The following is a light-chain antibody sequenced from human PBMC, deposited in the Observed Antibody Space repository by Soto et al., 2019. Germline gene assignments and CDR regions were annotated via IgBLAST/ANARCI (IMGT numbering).Light chain of an antibody. Sequence: EVVLTQSPVTLSLSPGERATLSCRASQTVSSSLLAWYQQKAGQAPRLLIYAASSRATGIPDRFSGSGSGTDFSLTISRLEPEDFAVYYCQQYGSSPRTFGQGTKVDIK. CDR2: AAS. J-gene: IGKJ1*01. CDR1: QTVSSSL. CDR3: QQYGSSPRT. V-gene: IGKV3-20*01.